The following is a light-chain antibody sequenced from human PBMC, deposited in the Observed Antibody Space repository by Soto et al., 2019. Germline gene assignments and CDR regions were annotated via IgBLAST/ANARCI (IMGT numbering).Light chain of an antibody. CDR1: QSISNY. CDR2: DAS. CDR3: QQYNSYLLT. V-gene: IGKV1-5*01. Sequence: DIQMTLSPSSLSASVGDRVPITCRASQSISNYLNWYQWEPGKAPKLLIYDASSLESGVPSRFSGSGSGTEFTLTISSLQPDDFATYYCQQYNSYLLTFGGGTRLEI. J-gene: IGKJ5*01.